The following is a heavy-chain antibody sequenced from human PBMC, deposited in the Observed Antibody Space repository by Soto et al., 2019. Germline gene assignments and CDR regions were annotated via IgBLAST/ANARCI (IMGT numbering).Heavy chain of an antibody. CDR2: IYHSGST. V-gene: IGHV4-30-2*01. Sequence: QLQLQESGSGLVKPSQTLSLTCAVSGGSISSGGYSWSWIRQPPGKGLEWIGYIYHSGSTYYNPSLMRRVTISVDRSKNQFSLKLSSVTAADTAVYYCARAPYWSGGSFYSLSGYNYYGMDVWGQGTTGTVSS. D-gene: IGHD2-15*01. J-gene: IGHJ6*02. CDR1: GGSISSGGYS. CDR3: ARAPYWSGGSFYSLSGYNYYGMDV.